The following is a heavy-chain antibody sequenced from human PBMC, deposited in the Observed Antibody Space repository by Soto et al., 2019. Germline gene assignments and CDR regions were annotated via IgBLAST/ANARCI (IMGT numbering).Heavy chain of an antibody. CDR2: ITYDGANG. CDR1: GCIFRSYA. J-gene: IGHJ4*02. D-gene: IGHD1-26*01. CDR3: ARAFSGSYPNFDY. Sequence: PGGAVRLSCLASGCIFRSYAMHWVRQAPGKGLEWVAVITYDGANGYYAGSVRGRFAISRDNSKSTLFLQMNSLRPEDTAVYYCARAFSGSYPNFDYWGPGTLVTVSS. V-gene: IGHV3-30*09.